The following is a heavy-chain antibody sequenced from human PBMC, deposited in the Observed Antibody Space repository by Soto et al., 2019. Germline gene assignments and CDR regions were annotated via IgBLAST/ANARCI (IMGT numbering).Heavy chain of an antibody. CDR3: ARYCSGGSCYVGETYFDY. CDR1: SGSISSSNW. D-gene: IGHD2-15*01. CDR2: MYHSGST. J-gene: IGHJ4*02. Sequence: QVQLQESGPGLVKPSGTLSLTCAVSSGSISSSNWWSWVRQPPGKGLEWIGEMYHSGSTNYNPSRKSRVTISVDKSKNQFSLKLSSVTAADTAVYYCARYCSGGSCYVGETYFDYWGQGTLVTVSS. V-gene: IGHV4-4*02.